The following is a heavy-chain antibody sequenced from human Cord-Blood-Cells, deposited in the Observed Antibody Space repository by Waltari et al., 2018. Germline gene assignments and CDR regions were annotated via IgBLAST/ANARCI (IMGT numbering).Heavy chain of an antibody. CDR1: GGSISSSSYY. CDR2: IYYSGST. Sequence: QLQLQESGPGLVKPSETLPLTCTVSGGSISSSSYYWGWIRQPPGKGLEWIGSIYYSGSTYYNPSLKSRVTISVDTSKNQFSLKLSSVTTADTTVYYCGSAAAFLIDYWGQGTLVTVSS. D-gene: IGHD2-2*01. J-gene: IGHJ4*02. CDR3: GSAAAFLIDY. V-gene: IGHV4-39*01.